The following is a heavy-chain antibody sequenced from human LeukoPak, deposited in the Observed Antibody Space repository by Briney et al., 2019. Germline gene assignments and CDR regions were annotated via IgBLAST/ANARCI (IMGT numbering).Heavy chain of an antibody. Sequence: GASVKVSCKASGYTFTDYYMHWVRQAPGQGLEWMGWINPNSGGTNYAQKFQGRVTMTSDTSISTTYMELSRLRSDDTAVYYCARGGNPIFYHYIDVWGKGTTVTISS. CDR3: ARGGNPIFYHYIDV. CDR2: INPNSGGT. CDR1: GYTFTDYY. J-gene: IGHJ6*03. V-gene: IGHV1-2*02. D-gene: IGHD2-21*01.